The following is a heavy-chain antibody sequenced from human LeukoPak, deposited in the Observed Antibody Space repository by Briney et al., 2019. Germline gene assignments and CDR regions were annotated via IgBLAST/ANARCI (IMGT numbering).Heavy chain of an antibody. CDR1: GYSISSGYY. CDR3: ARGYSSGWYKWFDP. Sequence: SETLSLTCTVSGYSISSGYYWGWIRQPPGKGLEWIGSIYHSGSTYYNPSLKSRVTISVDTSKNQFSLKLSSVTAADTAVYYCARGYSSGWYKWFDPWGQGTLVTVSS. D-gene: IGHD6-19*01. V-gene: IGHV4-38-2*02. CDR2: IYHSGST. J-gene: IGHJ5*02.